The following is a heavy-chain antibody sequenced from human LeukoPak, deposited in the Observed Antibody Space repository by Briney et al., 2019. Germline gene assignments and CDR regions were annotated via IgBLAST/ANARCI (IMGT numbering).Heavy chain of an antibody. V-gene: IGHV1-46*01. J-gene: IGHJ4*02. CDR2: IYCSGGTT. Sequence: ASVKVSCKASGYTFTSNYIHWVRQAPGQGLEWMGMIYCSGGTTNYAQKFQGRVTMTRDTSTNTAYMELSALTSEDTAVYYCARNPPRTGDFNSWGQGALVTVSS. D-gene: IGHD7-27*01. CDR1: GYTFTSNY. CDR3: ARNPPRTGDFNS.